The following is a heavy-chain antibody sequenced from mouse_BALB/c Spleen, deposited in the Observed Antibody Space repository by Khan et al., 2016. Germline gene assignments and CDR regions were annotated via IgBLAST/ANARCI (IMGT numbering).Heavy chain of an antibody. V-gene: IGHV5-4*02. D-gene: IGHD2-4*01. CDR2: ISDGGSYT. Sequence: EVELVESGGGLVKPGGSLKLSCAASGFTFSDYYMYWVRQTPEKRLEWVATISDGGSYTYYPDSVKGRFTISRDNAKNNLYLQMSSLKSEDTAMYYCAREELRRGFAYWGQGTLVTVSA. J-gene: IGHJ3*01. CDR1: GFTFSDYY. CDR3: AREELRRGFAY.